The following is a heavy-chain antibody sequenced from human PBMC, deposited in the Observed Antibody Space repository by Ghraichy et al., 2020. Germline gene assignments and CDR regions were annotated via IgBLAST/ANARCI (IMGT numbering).Heavy chain of an antibody. CDR2: ISHISTGDNTI. CDR3: ARVLGDFTRDQHFDS. Sequence: GSLRLSCAASGFTFSSYDMNWVRQAPGKGLEWVSHISHISTGDNTIYYAESVKGRFTISRDNAKNSLYLQMNSLRAEDTAVYFCARVLGDFTRDQHFDSWGQGALVTVSS. V-gene: IGHV3-48*03. J-gene: IGHJ4*02. CDR1: GFTFSSYD. D-gene: IGHD3-16*01.